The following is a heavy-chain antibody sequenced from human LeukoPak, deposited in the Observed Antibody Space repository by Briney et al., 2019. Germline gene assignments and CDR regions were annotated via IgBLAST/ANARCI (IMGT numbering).Heavy chain of an antibody. J-gene: IGHJ4*02. CDR2: INPNSGGT. Sequence: GASVKVSCKASGYTFTGYYMHWVRQAPGQGLEWMGRINPNSGGTNYAQKFQGRVTMTRDTSISTAYMELSRLRSDDTAVYYCARVSNTGIQLWSPIFDYWGQGTLVTVSS. CDR3: ARVSNTGIQLWSPIFDY. V-gene: IGHV1-2*06. D-gene: IGHD5-18*01. CDR1: GYTFTGYY.